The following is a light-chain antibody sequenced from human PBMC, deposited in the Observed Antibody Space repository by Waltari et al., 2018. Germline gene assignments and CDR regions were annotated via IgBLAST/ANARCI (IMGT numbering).Light chain of an antibody. J-gene: IGKJ1*01. CDR3: QQYNSYST. CDR1: QSISSW. Sequence: DIQMTQSPSTLSASVGDRVTITCRASQSISSWLAWYQQKPGKAPKPLIYCASRLESGVPSRFSGSGAGTEFTLTISSLQPDDFATYYCQQYNSYSTFGQGTKVEIK. CDR2: CAS. V-gene: IGKV1-5*01.